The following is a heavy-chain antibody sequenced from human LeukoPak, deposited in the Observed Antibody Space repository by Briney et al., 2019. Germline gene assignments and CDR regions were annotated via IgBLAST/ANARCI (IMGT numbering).Heavy chain of an antibody. V-gene: IGHV4-39*07. CDR3: AREGSSWG. Sequence: TSETLSLTCTVSGDSISSSSYYWGWIRQPPGKGLEWIGSIYYSGSTYYNPSLKSRVTISVDTSKNQFSLKLSSVTTADTAVYYCAREGSSWGGGQGTLVTVSS. J-gene: IGHJ4*02. CDR1: GDSISSSSYY. D-gene: IGHD6-13*01. CDR2: IYYSGST.